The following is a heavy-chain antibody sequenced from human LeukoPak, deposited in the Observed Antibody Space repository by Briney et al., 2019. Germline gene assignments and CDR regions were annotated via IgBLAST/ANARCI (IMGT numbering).Heavy chain of an antibody. D-gene: IGHD1/OR15-1a*01. J-gene: IGHJ6*02. CDR1: GGSFSGYY. Sequence: SETLSLTCAVYGGSFSGYYWSWIRQPPGKGLEWIGEINHSGSTNYNPSLKSRVTISVDTSKNQFSLKLSSVTAADTAVYYCARQKWEQQGRDYYINGLDVWGPGTTVIVSS. V-gene: IGHV4-34*01. CDR3: ARQKWEQQGRDYYINGLDV. CDR2: INHSGST.